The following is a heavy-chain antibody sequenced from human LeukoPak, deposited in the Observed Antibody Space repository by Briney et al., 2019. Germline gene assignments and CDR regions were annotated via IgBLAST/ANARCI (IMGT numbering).Heavy chain of an antibody. CDR2: SRNKANGYTT. V-gene: IGHV3-72*01. Sequence: GGSLRLSCAASGVTLSDHYMDWVRQAPGKGLEWMGRSRNKANGYTTEYAASVKGRFIISRDDSKNSLYLQINSLTTEDTAVYYCCKSGRYEPIEYWGQGTLVTVSS. D-gene: IGHD1-26*01. CDR1: GVTLSDHY. CDR3: CKSGRYEPIEY. J-gene: IGHJ1*01.